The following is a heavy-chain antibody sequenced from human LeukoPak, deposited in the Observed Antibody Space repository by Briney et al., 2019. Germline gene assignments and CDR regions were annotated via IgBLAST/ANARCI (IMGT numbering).Heavy chain of an antibody. Sequence: SETLSLTCAVYGGSFSGYYWSWIRQPPGKGLEWIGEINHSGSTNYNPSLTSRVTISVDTSKNQFSLKLSSVTAADTAVYYCARRRDCTGGVCYTRLRVWFDPGGQETLVTVSS. CDR3: ARRRDCTGGVCYTRLRVWFDP. CDR1: GGSFSGYY. J-gene: IGHJ5*02. CDR2: INHSGST. V-gene: IGHV4-34*01. D-gene: IGHD2-8*02.